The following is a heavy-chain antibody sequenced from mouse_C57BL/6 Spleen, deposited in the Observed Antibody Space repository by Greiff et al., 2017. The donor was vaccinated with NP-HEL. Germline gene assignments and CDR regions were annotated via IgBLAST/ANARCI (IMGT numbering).Heavy chain of an antibody. D-gene: IGHD6-2*01. CDR1: GYSFTGYY. CDR3: AREGSLSYYFDY. CDR2: INPSTGGT. V-gene: IGHV1-42*01. Sequence: VQLKESGPELVKPGASVKISCKASGYSFTGYYMNWVKQSPEKSLEWIGEINPSTGGTTYNQKFKAKATLTVDKSSSTAYMQLKSLTSEDSAVYYCAREGSLSYYFDYWGQGTTLTVSS. J-gene: IGHJ2*01.